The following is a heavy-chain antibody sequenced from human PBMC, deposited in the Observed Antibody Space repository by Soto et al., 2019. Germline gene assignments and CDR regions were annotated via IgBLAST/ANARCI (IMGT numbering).Heavy chain of an antibody. J-gene: IGHJ4*02. V-gene: IGHV4-59*01. CDR2: IYNSGST. CDR3: AAPPRY. Sequence: QMQLQESGPGLVKPSETLSLTCTVSGGSIRSYYWNWIRQPPGQGLEWIGYIYNSGSTNYHPSLKSRVTISVDTSKNQFSLKLTSVTAADTAVYYCAAPPRYWGQGTLVTVSS. CDR1: GGSIRSYY. D-gene: IGHD6-6*01.